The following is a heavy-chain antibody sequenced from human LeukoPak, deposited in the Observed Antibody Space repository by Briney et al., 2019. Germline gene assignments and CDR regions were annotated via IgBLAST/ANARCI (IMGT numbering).Heavy chain of an antibody. CDR2: INPSGGST. CDR3: ARDRGLRFLGYFDY. V-gene: IGHV1-46*01. Sequence: ASVKVSCKASGYTFTGYYMHWVRQAPGQGLEWMGIINPSGGSTSYAQKFQGRVTMTRDTSTSTVYMEMRSLRSEDTAVYYCARDRGLRFLGYFDYWGQGTLVTVSS. D-gene: IGHD3-3*01. CDR1: GYTFTGYY. J-gene: IGHJ4*02.